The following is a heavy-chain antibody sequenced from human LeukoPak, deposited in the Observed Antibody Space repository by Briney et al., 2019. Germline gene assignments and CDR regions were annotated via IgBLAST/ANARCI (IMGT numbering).Heavy chain of an antibody. CDR2: INHSGST. CDR1: GGSFSGYY. V-gene: IGHV4-34*01. D-gene: IGHD1-26*01. CDR3: ARMGATTRYYFDY. Sequence: SETLSLTCAVYGGSFSGYYWSWIRQPPGKGLEWIGEINHSGSTNYNPSLKSRVTISVDTSKNQFSLKLSSVTAADTAVYYCARMGATTRYYFDYWGQGTLVTVSS. J-gene: IGHJ4*02.